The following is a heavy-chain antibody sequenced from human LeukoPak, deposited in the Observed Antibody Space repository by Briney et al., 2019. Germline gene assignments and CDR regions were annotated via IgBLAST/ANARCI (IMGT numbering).Heavy chain of an antibody. V-gene: IGHV3-23*01. D-gene: IGHD3-16*01. Sequence: PGGSLRLSCAASGFTFSSHGMNWVRQAPGKGLEWGSGISGSAGNTYYADSAKGRFTISRDNSKNTPYLRKKSLRAEDTAVYYCAKDDNYIRFLSWGQGTLVTVSS. J-gene: IGHJ5*02. CDR1: GFTFSSHG. CDR2: ISGSAGNT. CDR3: AKDDNYIRFLS.